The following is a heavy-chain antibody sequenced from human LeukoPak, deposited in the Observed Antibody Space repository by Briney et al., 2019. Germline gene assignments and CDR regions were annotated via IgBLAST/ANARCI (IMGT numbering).Heavy chain of an antibody. CDR3: ARHFGT. V-gene: IGHV4-39*01. CDR1: GGSISSSYYY. CDR2: IYYSGST. D-gene: IGHD3-10*01. J-gene: IGHJ4*02. Sequence: PSETLSLTCTVSGGSISSSYYYWGWIRQPPGKGLEWIGSIYYSGSTYYNPSLKSRVTISVDTSKNQFSLKLRSVTAADTAVYYCARHFGTWGRGTLATVSS.